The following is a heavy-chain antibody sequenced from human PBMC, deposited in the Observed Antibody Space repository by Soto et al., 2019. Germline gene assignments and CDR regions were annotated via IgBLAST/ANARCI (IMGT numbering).Heavy chain of an antibody. CDR1: GFTFSSYA. CDR2: ISGSGGST. D-gene: IGHD1-7*01. Sequence: GGSLRLSCAASGFTFSSYAMSWVRQAPGKGLEWVSAISGSGGSTYYADSVKGRFTISRDNSKNTLYLQMNSLRAEDTAVYYCAKVREDNWNFHWSTYFQHWGQGTLVTVSS. V-gene: IGHV3-23*01. J-gene: IGHJ1*01. CDR3: AKVREDNWNFHWSTYFQH.